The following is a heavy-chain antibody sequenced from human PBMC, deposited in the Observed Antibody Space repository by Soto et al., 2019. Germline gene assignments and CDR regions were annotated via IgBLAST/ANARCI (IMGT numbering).Heavy chain of an antibody. CDR1: GFTFGSYA. V-gene: IGHV3-23*01. CDR2: INGGGVST. Sequence: GGSLRLSCAASGFTFGSYAMNWVRQAPGKGLEWVSTINGGGVSTYYADSVKGRFTISRDNAKNSLYLQMSSLRAEDTAVYYCARILSVVVAAYYFDYWGQGTLVTVSS. D-gene: IGHD2-15*01. CDR3: ARILSVVVAAYYFDY. J-gene: IGHJ4*02.